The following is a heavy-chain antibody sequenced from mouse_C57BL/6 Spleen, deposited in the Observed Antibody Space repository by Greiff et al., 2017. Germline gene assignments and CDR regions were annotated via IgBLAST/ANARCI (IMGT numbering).Heavy chain of an antibody. CDR2: IYPGSGST. Sequence: QVQLQQPGAELVKPGASVTMSCKASGYTFTSYWITWVKQRPGQGLEWIGDIYPGSGSTNYNEKFKSKATLTVDTSSSTAYMQLCSLTSEDSAVYDSASMVTHWAFDVWGTGATVTVSS. V-gene: IGHV1-55*01. J-gene: IGHJ1*03. CDR1: GYTFTSYW. D-gene: IGHD2-2*01. CDR3: ASMVTHWAFDV.